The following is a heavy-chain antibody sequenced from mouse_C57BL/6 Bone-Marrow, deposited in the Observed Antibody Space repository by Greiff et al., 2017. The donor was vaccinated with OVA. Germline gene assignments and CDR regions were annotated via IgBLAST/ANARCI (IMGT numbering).Heavy chain of an antibody. D-gene: IGHD1-1*01. V-gene: IGHV1-55*01. CDR3: ERPVITTVVAKGYWYFDV. CDR2: IYPGSGST. J-gene: IGHJ1*03. CDR1: GYTFTSYW. Sequence: QVQLQQPGAELVKPGASVKMSCKASGYTFTSYWITWVKQRPGQGLEWIGDIYPGSGSTNYNEKFKSKATLTVDPSSSTAYMQLSSLTSEDSAVYYCERPVITTVVAKGYWYFDVWGTGTTVTVSS.